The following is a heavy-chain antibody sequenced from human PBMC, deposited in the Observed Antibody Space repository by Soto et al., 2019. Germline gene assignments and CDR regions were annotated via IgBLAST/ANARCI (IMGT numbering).Heavy chain of an antibody. D-gene: IGHD4-17*01. J-gene: IGHJ6*03. CDR1: GGSISSYY. Sequence: SETLSLTCTVSGGSISSYYWSWIRQPPGKGLEWIGYIYYSGSTNYNPSLKSRVTISVDTSKNQFSLKLSYVTAADTAVYYCARLYRRTLNGDKRPREDYYYYSMDVWGKGTTVTVSS. CDR2: IYYSGST. V-gene: IGHV4-59*08. CDR3: ARLYRRTLNGDKRPREDYYYYSMDV.